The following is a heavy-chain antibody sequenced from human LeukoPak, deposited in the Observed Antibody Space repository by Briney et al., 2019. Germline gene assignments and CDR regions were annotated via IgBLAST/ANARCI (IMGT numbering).Heavy chain of an antibody. J-gene: IGHJ1*01. CDR3: ARGGPVAATHKYFQY. CDR1: GYTFTNYD. CDR2: MNPNSGNT. Sequence: ASVKVSCKASGYTFTNYDINWVRQATGQGLEWMGWMNPNSGNTDYAQKFQGRVTMTRNTSITTAYMEPSILRSEDTAIYYCARGGPVAATHKYFQYWGQGTLVTVSS. V-gene: IGHV1-8*01. D-gene: IGHD6-19*01.